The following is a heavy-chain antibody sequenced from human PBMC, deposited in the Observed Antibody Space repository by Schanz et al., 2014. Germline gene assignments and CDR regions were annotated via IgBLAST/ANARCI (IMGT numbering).Heavy chain of an antibody. D-gene: IGHD5-12*01. CDR3: ASPSGYSDYGTYFDF. CDR1: GFTFSSYA. J-gene: IGHJ4*02. Sequence: QVQLLQFGGGVVQPGRSLRLSCAASGFTFSSYAMHWVRQAPGKGLEWVALISNDGSIKYYADSVEGRFTISRDNSRNTLYLQMNSLRTEDTAVYYCASPSGYSDYGTYFDFWCQGTLXTVSS. V-gene: IGHV3-30-3*01. CDR2: ISNDGSIK.